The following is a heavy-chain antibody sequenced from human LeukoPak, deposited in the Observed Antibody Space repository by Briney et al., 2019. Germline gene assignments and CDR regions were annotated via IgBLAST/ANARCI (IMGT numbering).Heavy chain of an antibody. CDR1: GGTFSSYA. V-gene: IGHV1-69*06. J-gene: IGHJ5*02. Sequence: GASVKVSCKASGGTFSSYAISWVRQAPGQGLEWMGGIIPLFGTANYAQKFQGRVTITADKSTSTAYMELRSLRSDDTAVYYCARNAAPVYYYGSGNSWFDPWGQGTLVTVSS. D-gene: IGHD3-10*01. CDR2: IIPLFGTA. CDR3: ARNAAPVYYYGSGNSWFDP.